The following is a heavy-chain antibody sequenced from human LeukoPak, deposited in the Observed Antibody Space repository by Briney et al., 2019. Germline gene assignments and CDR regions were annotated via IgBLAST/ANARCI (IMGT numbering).Heavy chain of an antibody. CDR1: GWSFNVYY. J-gene: IGHJ5*02. CDR2: INARGDT. Sequence: SETLSLTCAVYGWSFNVYYWNWIRQPPGEGVEWVGEINARGDTTFNPSLKSRVTIAVDKYKSQFFMRLTSMMAADTAVCYCGRGQLPAARGYNWFDPWGQGTLVTVSS. V-gene: IGHV4-34*01. CDR3: GRGQLPAARGYNWFDP. D-gene: IGHD2-2*01.